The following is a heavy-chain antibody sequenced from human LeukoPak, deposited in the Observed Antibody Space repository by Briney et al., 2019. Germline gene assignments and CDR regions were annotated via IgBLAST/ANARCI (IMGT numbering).Heavy chain of an antibody. CDR2: ISSSSSYI. CDR1: GFTFSSYS. V-gene: IGHV3-21*01. J-gene: IGHJ6*03. D-gene: IGHD5-18*01. CDR3: ARASPYSYGSMDV. Sequence: GGSLRLSCAASGFTFSSYSMNWVRQAPGKGLEWVSSISSSSSYIYYADSVKGRFTISRDNAKNSLYPQMNSLRAEDTAVYYCARASPYSYGSMDVWGKGTTVTVSS.